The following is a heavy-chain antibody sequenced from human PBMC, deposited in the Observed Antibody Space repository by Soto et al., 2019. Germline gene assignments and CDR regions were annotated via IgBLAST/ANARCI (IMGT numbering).Heavy chain of an antibody. J-gene: IGHJ4*02. CDR2: ISWNSGSI. CDR1: GFTFDDYA. Sequence: EVQLVESGGGLVQPGRSLRLSCAASGFTFDDYAMHWVRQAPGKGLEWVSGISWNSGSIGYADSVKGRFTISRDNAKNSMYLQMNSLRAEDTALYYCAKDLLLNSISSSWPFDYWGQGTLVTVSS. V-gene: IGHV3-9*01. CDR3: AKDLLLNSISSSWPFDY. D-gene: IGHD6-13*01.